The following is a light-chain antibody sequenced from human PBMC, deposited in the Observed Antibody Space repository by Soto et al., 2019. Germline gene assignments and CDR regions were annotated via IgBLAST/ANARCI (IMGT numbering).Light chain of an antibody. CDR2: EVS. V-gene: IGLV2-14*01. J-gene: IGLJ2*01. Sequence: QSALTQPTSVSGSPGQSITISCTGTSTDIGGYDYVSWYQQHPGKAPKLMIFEVSYRPSGVSGRFSGAKSGNTASLTISGLQAEDEADYYCTSFTPANPGIVFGGGTQLTVL. CDR3: TSFTPANPGIV. CDR1: STDIGGYDY.